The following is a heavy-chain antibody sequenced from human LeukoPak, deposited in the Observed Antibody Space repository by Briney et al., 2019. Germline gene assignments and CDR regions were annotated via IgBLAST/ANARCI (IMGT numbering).Heavy chain of an antibody. V-gene: IGHV3-7*01. D-gene: IGHD3-16*01. Sequence: PGGSLRLSRVAPGFIFTDHWMSWVRQAPGKGLDWVANIKEDESAKFYADSVRGRFTISRDNAKNSVYLEMNNLRVEDTAVYYCARAVDVADYWGRGTLVTVSS. CDR3: ARAVDVADY. CDR1: GFIFTDHW. CDR2: IKEDESAK. J-gene: IGHJ4*02.